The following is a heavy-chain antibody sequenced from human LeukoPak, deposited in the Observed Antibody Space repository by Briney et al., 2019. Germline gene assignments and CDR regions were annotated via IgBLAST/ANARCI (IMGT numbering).Heavy chain of an antibody. V-gene: IGHV4-30-2*01. Sequence: SETLSLTCAVSGGSISSGGYSWSWLRQPPGKGLEWIGYIYHSGSTYYNPSLKSRVTISVDRSKNQFSLKLSSVTAADTAVYYCARDAGVGYFDYWGQGTLVTVSS. CDR2: IYHSGST. D-gene: IGHD1-26*01. CDR3: ARDAGVGYFDY. CDR1: GGSISSGGYS. J-gene: IGHJ4*02.